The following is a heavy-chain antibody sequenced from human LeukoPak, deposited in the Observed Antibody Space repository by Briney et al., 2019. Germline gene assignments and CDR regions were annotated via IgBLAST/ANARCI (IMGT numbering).Heavy chain of an antibody. CDR1: GGSISSSNW. V-gene: IGHV4-4*02. CDR2: IYHSGST. CDR3: ARGFDYYDSSGSYHHYYFDY. J-gene: IGHJ4*02. D-gene: IGHD3-22*01. Sequence: PSETLSLTCAVSGGSISSSNWWSWVRQPPGKGLEWIGEIYHSGSTNYNPSLKSRVTISVDKSKNQFSLKLSSVTAADTAVYYCARGFDYYDSSGSYHHYYFDYWGQGTLVTVSS.